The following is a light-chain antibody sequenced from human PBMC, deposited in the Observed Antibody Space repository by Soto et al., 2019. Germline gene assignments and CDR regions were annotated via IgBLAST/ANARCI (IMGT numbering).Light chain of an antibody. J-gene: IGKJ1*01. Sequence: EIVITQSPATLSVSPGERATLACRASQGVSSNLAWYQQKPGQAPSLLIYGASTRATGIPARFSGSGSGTEFTLTISSLQSEDFAVYHCHQYNNWPWTFGQGTKMEIK. CDR2: GAS. CDR1: QGVSSN. CDR3: HQYNNWPWT. V-gene: IGKV3-15*01.